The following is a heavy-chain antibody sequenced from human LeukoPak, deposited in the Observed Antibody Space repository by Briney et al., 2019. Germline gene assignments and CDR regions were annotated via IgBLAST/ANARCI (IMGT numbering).Heavy chain of an antibody. J-gene: IGHJ4*02. CDR1: GFTFSSYA. CDR2: ISGSGGST. Sequence: GGSLRVSCAASGFTFSSYAMSWVRQAPGKGLEWVSAISGSGGSTYYADSVKGRFTISRDNSKNTLYLQMNSLRAEDTAVYYCAKVRSGWSRAGPQPYYFDCWGQGTLVTVSS. V-gene: IGHV3-23*01. CDR3: AKVRSGWSRAGPQPYYFDC. D-gene: IGHD6-19*01.